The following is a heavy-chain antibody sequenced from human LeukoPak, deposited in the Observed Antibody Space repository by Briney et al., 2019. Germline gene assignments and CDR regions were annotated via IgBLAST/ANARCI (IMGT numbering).Heavy chain of an antibody. V-gene: IGHV4-34*01. CDR3: ARGWGSADY. Sequence: SETLSLTCAVYGGSFSGYYWSWIRQPPGKGLEWIGEINHSGSTNYNPSLKSRVTISVDTSKNQFSLKLSSVTAADTAVYYCARGWGSADYWGRGTLVTVSS. CDR1: GGSFSGYY. CDR2: INHSGST. J-gene: IGHJ4*02. D-gene: IGHD7-27*01.